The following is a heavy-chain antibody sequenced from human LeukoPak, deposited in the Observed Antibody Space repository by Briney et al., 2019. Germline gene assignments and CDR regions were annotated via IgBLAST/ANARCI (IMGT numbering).Heavy chain of an antibody. CDR1: GFTFSNYG. J-gene: IGHJ6*02. D-gene: IGHD2-8*01. V-gene: IGHV3-33*01. CDR3: ARDQWGNSPYGMDV. CDR2: VWNDGSHE. Sequence: GGSLRLSCTTSGFTFSNYGIHWVRQAPGKGLEWVAVVWNDGSHENYADSVKGRFTISRDNSKNTLYLQVNTLSAEDTAVYYCARDQWGNSPYGMDVWGQGTTVTVSS.